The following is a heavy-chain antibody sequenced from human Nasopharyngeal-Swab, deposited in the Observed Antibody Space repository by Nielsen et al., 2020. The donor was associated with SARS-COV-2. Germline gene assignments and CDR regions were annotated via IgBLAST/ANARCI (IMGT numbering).Heavy chain of an antibody. CDR1: GFIFTTYW. V-gene: IGHV3-7*03. CDR3: AILYSGSPRNH. J-gene: IGHJ5*02. Sequence: GVLKISCAASGFIFTTYWMSWVRQAPGKGLEWVANIRQDGSEKYYVDSVKGRFTVSRDNAKNSLYLHMNSLRVDDTAVYYCAILYSGSPRNHWGQGTLVTVSS. CDR2: IRQDGSEK. D-gene: IGHD1-26*01.